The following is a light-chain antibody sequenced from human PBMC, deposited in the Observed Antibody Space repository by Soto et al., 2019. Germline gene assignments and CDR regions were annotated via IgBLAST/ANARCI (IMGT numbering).Light chain of an antibody. V-gene: IGLV2-14*01. J-gene: IGLJ1*01. CDR3: TSYTSSSGYV. CDR2: DVI. CDR1: SSDVGAYNY. Sequence: QSVLTQPVSVSGSPGQSITMSCTGTSSDVGAYNYVYWYRQHPGKAPKLIIYDVIIRPLGVSNRFSGSKSGNTSSLIISGLQAEDEADYYCTSYTSSSGYVFGTGTKVTVL.